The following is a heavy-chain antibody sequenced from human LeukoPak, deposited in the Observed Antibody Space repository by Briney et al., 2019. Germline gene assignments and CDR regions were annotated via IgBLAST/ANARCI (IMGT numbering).Heavy chain of an antibody. Sequence: SETLSLTCTVSGGSISSYYWSWIRQPPGKGPEWIGYIYYSGGTNYNPSLKSRVTISVDTSKNQFSLKLRSVTAADTAVYYCARVTGYVIEDNFDYWGQGTLVTVSS. D-gene: IGHD2-15*01. J-gene: IGHJ4*02. V-gene: IGHV4-59*01. CDR3: ARVTGYVIEDNFDY. CDR2: IYYSGGT. CDR1: GGSISSYY.